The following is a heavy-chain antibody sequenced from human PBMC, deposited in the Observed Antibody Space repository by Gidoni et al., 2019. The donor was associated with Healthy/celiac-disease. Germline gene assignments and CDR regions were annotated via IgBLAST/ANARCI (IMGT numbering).Heavy chain of an antibody. D-gene: IGHD6-13*01. J-gene: IGHJ5*02. CDR2: ISGSGGST. CDR3: AKESYSSSWKAPFDP. Sequence: EVQLLESGGGLVQPGGSLRLSCAASGFPFSSYAMSWVSQSPGKGLEWVSAISGSGGSTDYADSVKGRFTISRDNSKNTLYLQMNSLRAEDTAVYYCAKESYSSSWKAPFDPWGQGTLVTVSS. V-gene: IGHV3-23*01. CDR1: GFPFSSYA.